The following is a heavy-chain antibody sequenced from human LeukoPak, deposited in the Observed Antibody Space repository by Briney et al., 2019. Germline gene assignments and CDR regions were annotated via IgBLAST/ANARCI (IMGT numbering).Heavy chain of an antibody. CDR1: GYTLTELS. J-gene: IGHJ3*02. V-gene: IGHV1-24*01. CDR2: FDPEDGET. CDR3: ATVSTIDIVVVPADKGDAFDI. D-gene: IGHD2-2*01. Sequence: ASVKVSCKVSGYTLTELSMHWVRQAPGKGLEWMGGFDPEDGETIYARKFQGRVTMTEDTSTDTAYMELSSLRSEDTAVYYCATVSTIDIVVVPADKGDAFDIWGQGTMVTVSS.